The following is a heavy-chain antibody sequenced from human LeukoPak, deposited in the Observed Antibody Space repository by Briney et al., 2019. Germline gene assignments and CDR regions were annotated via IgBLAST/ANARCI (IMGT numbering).Heavy chain of an antibody. Sequence: ASVKVSCKASGYTFTGYYVHWVRQAPGQGLERMGWVNPNSGVTNYAQKFQGRVTMTRDTSISTAYMELSSLRSDDTAVYYCARVGAYGSGSYLVYWGQGSLVTVSS. CDR3: ARVGAYGSGSYLVY. CDR1: GYTFTGYY. V-gene: IGHV1-2*02. J-gene: IGHJ4*02. CDR2: VNPNSGVT. D-gene: IGHD3-10*01.